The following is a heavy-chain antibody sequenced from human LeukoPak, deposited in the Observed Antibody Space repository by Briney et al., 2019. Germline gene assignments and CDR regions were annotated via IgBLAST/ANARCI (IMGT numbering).Heavy chain of an antibody. D-gene: IGHD5-24*01. Sequence: GGSLRLSCAASGFTFSSYAMHWVRQAPGKGLEWVAVISYDGSNEYYADSVKGRFTISRDNSKNTLYLQMNSLRAEDTAVYYCAKGRWLPLPDLGGQGTLVTVSS. CDR3: AKGRWLPLPDL. CDR1: GFTFSSYA. J-gene: IGHJ4*02. V-gene: IGHV3-30*18. CDR2: ISYDGSNE.